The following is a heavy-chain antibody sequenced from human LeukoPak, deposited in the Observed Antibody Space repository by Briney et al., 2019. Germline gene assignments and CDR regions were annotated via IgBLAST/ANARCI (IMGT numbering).Heavy chain of an antibody. CDR2: ISAYNGNT. CDR3: ARDLVRRGYGDYDEGSGY. J-gene: IGHJ4*02. CDR1: GYTFTSYG. V-gene: IGHV1-18*01. Sequence: RASVKVSCKASGYTFTSYGISWVRQAPGQGLEWMGWISAYNGNTNYAQKLQGRVTMTTDTSTSTAYMELRSLRSDDTAVYYCARDLVRRGYGDYDEGSGYWGQGTLVTVSS. D-gene: IGHD4-17*01.